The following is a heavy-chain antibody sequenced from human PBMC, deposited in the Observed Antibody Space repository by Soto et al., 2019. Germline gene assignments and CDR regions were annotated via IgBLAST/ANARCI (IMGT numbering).Heavy chain of an antibody. CDR2: IYYSGST. CDR3: ARHTGGSIYYYSGMDV. Sequence: SETLSLTCTVSGGSISSGGYYWSWIRQHPGKGLEWIGYIYYSGSTYYNPSLKSRVTISVDTSKNQFSLKLSSVTAADTAVYYCARHTGGSIYYYSGMDVWGQGNTVTVSS. J-gene: IGHJ6*02. D-gene: IGHD2-15*01. CDR1: GGSISSGGYY. V-gene: IGHV4-31*03.